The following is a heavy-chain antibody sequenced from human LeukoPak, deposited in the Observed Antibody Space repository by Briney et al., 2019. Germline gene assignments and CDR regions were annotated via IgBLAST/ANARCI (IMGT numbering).Heavy chain of an antibody. CDR2: ISDTVRDT. J-gene: IGHJ4*02. CDR1: GFTFSAYG. Sequence: PGESLRLSCAASGFTFSAYGMSWVRQAPGKGLEWVSHISDTVRDTWYANSVKGRFIIPRDNSRDTVYLQMSSLRPEDTALYFCAKDNYGGIFASWGQGTLVTVSS. D-gene: IGHD4-17*01. CDR3: AKDNYGGIFAS. V-gene: IGHV3-23*01.